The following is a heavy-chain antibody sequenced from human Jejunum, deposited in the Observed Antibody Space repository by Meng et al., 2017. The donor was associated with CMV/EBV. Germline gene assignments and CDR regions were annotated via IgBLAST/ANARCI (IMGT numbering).Heavy chain of an antibody. J-gene: IGHJ5*02. CDR1: RSY. Sequence: RSYWGWLRQSPGKGLEWIGSIYYSGNTYYNPSLRSRVAMSVDSSGNQLSLRLTSVTAADTAVYYCARGDHCGTTACYPHWFDPWGQGTLVTVSS. V-gene: IGHV4-39*07. CDR3: ARGDHCGTTACYPHWFDP. CDR2: IYYSGNT. D-gene: IGHD2-2*01.